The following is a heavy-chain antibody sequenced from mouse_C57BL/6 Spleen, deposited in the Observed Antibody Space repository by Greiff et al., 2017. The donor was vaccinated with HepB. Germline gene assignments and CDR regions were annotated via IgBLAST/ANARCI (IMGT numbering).Heavy chain of an antibody. CDR3: ASNYGSSYYWYFDV. CDR2: IDPEDGET. CDR1: GFNIKDYY. J-gene: IGHJ1*03. Sequence: EVQGVESGAELVKPGASVKLSCTASGFNIKDYYMHWVKQRTEQGLEWIGRIDPEDGETKYAPKFQGKATITADTSSNTAYLQLSSLTSEDTAVYYCASNYGSSYYWYFDVWGTGTTVTVSS. D-gene: IGHD1-1*01. V-gene: IGHV14-2*01.